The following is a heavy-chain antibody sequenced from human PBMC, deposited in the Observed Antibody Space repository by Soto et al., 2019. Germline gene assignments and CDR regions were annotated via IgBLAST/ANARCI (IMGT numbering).Heavy chain of an antibody. J-gene: IGHJ4*02. CDR3: ASDGWYSSSWYY. D-gene: IGHD6-13*01. CDR2: ISYDGSNK. V-gene: IGHV3-30-3*01. Sequence: QVQLVESGGGVVQPGRSLRLSCAASGFTFSSYAMHWVRQAPGKGLEWVAVISYDGSNKYYADSVKGRLTISRDNSKNTLYLQMNSLRAEDTAVYYCASDGWYSSSWYYWGQGTLVTVSS. CDR1: GFTFSSYA.